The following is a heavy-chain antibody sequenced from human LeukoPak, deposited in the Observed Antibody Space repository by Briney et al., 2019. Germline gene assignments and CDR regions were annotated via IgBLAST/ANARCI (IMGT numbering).Heavy chain of an antibody. D-gene: IGHD6-13*01. CDR2: IYQSGST. V-gene: IGHV4-38-2*01. CDR1: GYSISSDYY. Sequence: KPSETLSLTCAVSGYSISSDYYWGWIRQPPGKGLEWIGSIYQSGSTYYNPSLKSRVTISVDTSKNKFSLKLSSVTAADTAFYYCARNATNIATTGRGAGYFDYWGQRTLVTVSS. CDR3: ARNATNIATTGRGAGYFDY. J-gene: IGHJ4*02.